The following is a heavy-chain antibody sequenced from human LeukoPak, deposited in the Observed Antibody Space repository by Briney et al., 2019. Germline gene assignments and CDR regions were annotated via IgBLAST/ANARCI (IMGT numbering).Heavy chain of an antibody. Sequence: GGSLRLSCAASGFTFSTYWMSWVRQAPGKGLEWVANIKQDGSEKYYVDSVKGRFTISRDNAKNSLYLQMNSLRAEDTAVYYCASLWFGSYPNYWGQGTLVTVSS. CDR3: ASLWFGSYPNY. D-gene: IGHD3-10*01. J-gene: IGHJ4*02. CDR1: GFTFSTYW. CDR2: IKQDGSEK. V-gene: IGHV3-7*01.